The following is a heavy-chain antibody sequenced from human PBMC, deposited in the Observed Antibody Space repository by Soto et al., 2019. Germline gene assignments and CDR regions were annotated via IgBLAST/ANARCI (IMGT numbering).Heavy chain of an antibody. V-gene: IGHV4-39*01. CDR3: ARHGTGDLVLAVAGARFDY. D-gene: IGHD2-15*01. CDR1: GGSISSSSYY. J-gene: IGHJ4*02. Sequence: QLQLQESGPGLVKPSETLSLTCTVSGGSISSSSYYWGWIRQPPGKGLEWIGSIYYSGSTYYNPSLKSRVTISVDTSKNQFSLKLSSVTAADTAVYYCARHGTGDLVLAVAGARFDYWGQGTLVTVSS. CDR2: IYYSGST.